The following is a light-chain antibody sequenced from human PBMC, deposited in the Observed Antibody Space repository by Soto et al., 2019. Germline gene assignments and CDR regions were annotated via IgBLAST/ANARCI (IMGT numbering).Light chain of an antibody. J-gene: IGKJ2*01. CDR1: QSVSSY. Sequence: EIVLTQSPATLSLSPGERATLSCRASQSVSSYLAWYQQKPGQAPRLLIYDASNRATGIPARFSGSGSGTDFTLTISSLEPEDFAVYYCQQYDNWTYTFGQGTKVDIK. CDR3: QQYDNWTYT. V-gene: IGKV3-11*01. CDR2: DAS.